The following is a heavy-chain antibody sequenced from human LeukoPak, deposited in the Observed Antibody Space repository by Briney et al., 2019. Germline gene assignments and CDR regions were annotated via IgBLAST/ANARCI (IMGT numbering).Heavy chain of an antibody. D-gene: IGHD2-15*01. CDR1: GFTFSYYG. Sequence: PGGSLRLSCAASGFTFSYYGMHWVRQAPGKGLEWVAFIQYDGSNKYYADSVKGRFTISRDNSKNTLYLQMNSLRAEDTALYYCAKDDEIVVMVAATLDYWGQGTLVTVSS. CDR2: IQYDGSNK. V-gene: IGHV3-30*02. CDR3: AKDDEIVVMVAATLDY. J-gene: IGHJ4*02.